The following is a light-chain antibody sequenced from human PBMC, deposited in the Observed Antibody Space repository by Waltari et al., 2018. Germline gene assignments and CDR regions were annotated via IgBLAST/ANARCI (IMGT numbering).Light chain of an antibody. CDR1: ETDVGSYDF. CDR2: EVS. J-gene: IGLJ1*01. Sequence: SALTQPASVSGSPGPSITLSCSGTETDVGSYDFVSWYQQHPGNSPHLIIYEVSNRPSGISNRFSASKSGNTASLTISGLQAEDEADYYCSSYTTSSAPGVFGTGTRVTVL. CDR3: SSYTTSSAPGV. V-gene: IGLV2-14*01.